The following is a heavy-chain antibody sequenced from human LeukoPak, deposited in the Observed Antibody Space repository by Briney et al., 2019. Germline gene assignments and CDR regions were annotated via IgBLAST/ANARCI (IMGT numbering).Heavy chain of an antibody. CDR3: AREGSYSSGFDY. D-gene: IGHD6-19*01. CDR1: GFTFSSYE. Sequence: GGSLRLSCAASGFTFSSYEMNWVRRAPGKGLEWVSYISSSGSTIYYADSVKGRFTISRDNAKNSLYLQMNSLRAEDTAVYYCAREGSYSSGFDYWGQGTLVTVSS. V-gene: IGHV3-48*03. CDR2: ISSSGSTI. J-gene: IGHJ4*02.